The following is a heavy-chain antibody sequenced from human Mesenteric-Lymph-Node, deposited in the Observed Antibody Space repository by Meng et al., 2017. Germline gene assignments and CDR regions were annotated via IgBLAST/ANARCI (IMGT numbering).Heavy chain of an antibody. Sequence: QGTLQESGQALVKPSHTLSLTCTVSGGSISSSTYYWSWIRQPPGKGLEWSGQIYNSGSTYYNPSLKSRITISVGTSKNQFSLKLSSVTAADTAVYYCARGQKGYFDLWGRGTLVTGSS. V-gene: IGHV4-30-4*01. CDR3: ARGQKGYFDL. CDR2: IYNSGST. CDR1: GGSISSSTYY. J-gene: IGHJ2*01.